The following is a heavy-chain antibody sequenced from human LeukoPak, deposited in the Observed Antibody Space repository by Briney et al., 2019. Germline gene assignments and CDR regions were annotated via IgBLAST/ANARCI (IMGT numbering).Heavy chain of an antibody. Sequence: PGRSLRLSCVASGFTFSSYAMHWVRQAPGKGLVWVSRIKSDGSSTSYAGPVKGRFTISRDNAKNTLYLQVNSLRAEDTAVYYCARDRGDYFDYWGQGTLVTVSS. V-gene: IGHV3-74*01. CDR2: IKSDGSST. J-gene: IGHJ4*02. CDR1: GFTFSSYA. D-gene: IGHD3-10*01. CDR3: ARDRGDYFDY.